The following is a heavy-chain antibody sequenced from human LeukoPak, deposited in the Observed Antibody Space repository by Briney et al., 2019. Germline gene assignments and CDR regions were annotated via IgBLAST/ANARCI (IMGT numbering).Heavy chain of an antibody. J-gene: IGHJ4*02. CDR3: ARDHRRYNDCWDY. V-gene: IGHV3-48*03. CDR2: ISSSGSTI. D-gene: IGHD2-21*02. CDR1: GFTFSSYE. Sequence: PGGSLRLSCATSGFTFSSYEMNWVRQAPGKGLEWVSYISSSGSTIYYADSVKGRFTISRDNAKNSLYPQMNSLRAEDTAVYYCARDHRRYNDCWDYWGQGTLVTVSS.